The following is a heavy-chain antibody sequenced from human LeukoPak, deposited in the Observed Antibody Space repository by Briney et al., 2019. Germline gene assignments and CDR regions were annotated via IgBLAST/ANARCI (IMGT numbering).Heavy chain of an antibody. V-gene: IGHV4-38-2*02. CDR2: LYHSGST. Sequence: PSETLSLTCTVSGYSISSGYYWGWIRQPPGKGLEWIGSLYHSGSTYYNPSLKSRLTISLDTSNNQFSLRLSSVTAADTAVYFCARQLYSSGNYYAPMDVWGKGTTVTISS. J-gene: IGHJ6*03. D-gene: IGHD3-10*01. CDR3: ARQLYSSGNYYAPMDV. CDR1: GYSISSGYY.